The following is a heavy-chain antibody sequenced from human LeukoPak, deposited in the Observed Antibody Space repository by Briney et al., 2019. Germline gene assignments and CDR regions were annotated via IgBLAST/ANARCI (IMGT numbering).Heavy chain of an antibody. CDR2: IYHSGST. J-gene: IGHJ5*02. D-gene: IGHD3-10*01. V-gene: IGHV4-4*02. Sequence: SETLSLTCGVSSGSISSGIWWSWVRQPPGKGLEWVGEIYHSGSTYYNPSLKSRVTISVDTSKNQFSLKLSSVTAADTAVYYCARDSGTTGEVKFDPWGQGTLVTVSS. CDR1: SGSISSGIW. CDR3: ARDSGTTGEVKFDP.